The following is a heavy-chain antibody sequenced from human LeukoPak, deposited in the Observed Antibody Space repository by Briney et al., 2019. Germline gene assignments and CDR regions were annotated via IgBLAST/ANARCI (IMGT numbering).Heavy chain of an antibody. CDR2: INPNSGGT. V-gene: IGHV1-2*02. CDR1: GYTLTGYS. Sequence: ASVKVSCKASGYTLTGYSMHWVRQAPGQGLEWMGWINPNSGGTNYAQTFQGRVTMTRDSSISTASMGRSRLRSDATAVYYCARDLQAAAGCYWGQGTLVTVS. CDR3: ARDLQAAAGCY. J-gene: IGHJ4*02. D-gene: IGHD6-13*01.